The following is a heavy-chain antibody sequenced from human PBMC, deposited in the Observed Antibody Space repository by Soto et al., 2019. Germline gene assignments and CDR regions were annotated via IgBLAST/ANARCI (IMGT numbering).Heavy chain of an antibody. CDR2: IKSKSTGGTI. CDR1: GFIFTNAY. Sequence: EVPLVESGGGLVKPGGSLRLSCAASGFIFTNAYMSWVRQTPEKGLEWVARIKSKSTGGTIDYAAPVKGRFTISRDDYENTVSLQMNSLKAEDTALYYCTTGDFWGQGILVTVSS. J-gene: IGHJ4*02. V-gene: IGHV3-15*01. CDR3: TTGDF.